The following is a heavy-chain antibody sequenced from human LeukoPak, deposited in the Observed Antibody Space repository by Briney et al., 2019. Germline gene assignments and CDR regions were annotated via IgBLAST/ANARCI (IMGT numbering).Heavy chain of an antibody. J-gene: IGHJ4*02. CDR1: GFTFSNYS. Sequence: GGSLTLTCAASGFTFSNYSMSWVRQAPGRGLQWVSFISDDGGRTYYADSVKGRFTISRDNSKDTLLLQMNSLRAEDTATYYCAKLKWVERFGDRTGPLFGCWGKGTLVSVSS. CDR3: AKLKWVERFGDRTGPLFGC. D-gene: IGHD3-3*01. V-gene: IGHV3-23*01. CDR2: ISDDGGRT.